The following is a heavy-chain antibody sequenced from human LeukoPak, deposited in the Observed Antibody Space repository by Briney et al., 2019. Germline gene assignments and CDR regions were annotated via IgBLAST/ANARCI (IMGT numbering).Heavy chain of an antibody. CDR1: GFTLSSYA. D-gene: IGHD4-17*01. J-gene: IGHJ6*04. CDR2: ISYDGSNK. CDR3: ARGNDYGDPSYYYGMDV. Sequence: GGSLRLSCAASGFTLSSYAMHWVRQAPGKGLEWVAVISYDGSNKYYADSVKGRFTISRDNSKNTLYLQMNSLRAEDTVVYYCARGNDYGDPSYYYGMDVWGKGTTVTVSS. V-gene: IGHV3-30*04.